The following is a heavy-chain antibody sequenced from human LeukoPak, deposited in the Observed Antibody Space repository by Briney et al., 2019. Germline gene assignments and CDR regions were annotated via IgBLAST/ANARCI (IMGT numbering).Heavy chain of an antibody. CDR2: ISYDGSNK. CDR3: ARATYYYGSGRNYMDV. V-gene: IGHV3-30*04. J-gene: IGHJ6*03. CDR1: GFTFSSYA. Sequence: GGSLRLSCAASGFTFSSYAMHWVRQAPGKGLEWVAVISYDGSNKYYADSVKGRFTISRDNSKNTLYLQMNSLRAEDTAVYYCARATYYYGSGRNYMDVWGKGTTVTVSS. D-gene: IGHD3-10*01.